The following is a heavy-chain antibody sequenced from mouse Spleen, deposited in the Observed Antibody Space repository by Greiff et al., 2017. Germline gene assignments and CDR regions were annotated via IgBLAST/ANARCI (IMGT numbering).Heavy chain of an antibody. CDR1: GFNIKDDY. CDR2: IDPENGDT. J-gene: IGHJ3*01. Sequence: EVKLQESGAELVRPGASVKLSCTASGFNIKDDYMHWVKQRPEQGLEWIGWIDPENGDTEYASKFQGKATITADTSSNTAYLQLSSLTSEDTAVYYCTPYGGAYWGQGTLVTVSA. CDR3: TPYGGAY. V-gene: IGHV14-4*01. D-gene: IGHD1-2*01.